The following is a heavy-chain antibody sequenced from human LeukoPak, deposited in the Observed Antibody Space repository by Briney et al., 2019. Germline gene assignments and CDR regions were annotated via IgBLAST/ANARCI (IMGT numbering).Heavy chain of an antibody. V-gene: IGHV4-30-4*07. J-gene: IGHJ6*03. Sequence: SQTLSLTCAVSGGSISSGGYSWSWIRQPPGKGLEWIGYIYYSGSTYYNPSLKSRVTISVDTSKNQFSLKLSSVTAADTAVYYCARGKNTYYYYMDVWGKGTTVTVSS. CDR1: GGSISSGGYS. CDR2: IYYSGST. CDR3: ARGKNTYYYYMDV.